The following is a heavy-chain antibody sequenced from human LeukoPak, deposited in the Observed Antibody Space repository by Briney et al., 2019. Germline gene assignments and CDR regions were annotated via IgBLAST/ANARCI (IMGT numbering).Heavy chain of an antibody. CDR2: MYHSGST. D-gene: IGHD3-22*01. V-gene: IGHV4-31*03. CDR3: ARVSYYGSAGYSKYYFDN. CDR1: GGSITTGGHY. J-gene: IGHJ4*02. Sequence: SETLSLTCTVSGGSITTGGHYWSWIRQHPGKGLEWIGYMYHSGSTYYNSSLKSRVTISVDTSKNQFSLKLTSVTAADTAVYYCARVSYYGSAGYSKYYFDNWGQGTLVTVSS.